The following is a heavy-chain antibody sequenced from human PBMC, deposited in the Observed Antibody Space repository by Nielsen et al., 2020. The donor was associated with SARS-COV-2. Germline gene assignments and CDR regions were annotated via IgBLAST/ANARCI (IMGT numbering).Heavy chain of an antibody. Sequence: EGSLRLSCAASGFTFSSYSMNWVRQAPGKGLELVSYISDSSSTIYYADSVKGRFTISRDNAKNSLYLQMNSLRAEDTTVYYCVRDAASIMGATTPSWGQGTLVTVSS. CDR2: ISDSSSTI. CDR1: GFTFSSYS. J-gene: IGHJ5*02. CDR3: VRDAASIMGATTPS. V-gene: IGHV3-48*01. D-gene: IGHD1-26*01.